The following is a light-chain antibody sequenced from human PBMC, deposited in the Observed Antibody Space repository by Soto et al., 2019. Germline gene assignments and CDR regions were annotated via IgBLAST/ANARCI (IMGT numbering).Light chain of an antibody. J-gene: IGLJ3*02. V-gene: IGLV2-11*01. CDR1: SSDVGTYNL. Sequence: QCLLTQPRSVSGSPGQSVTLSCDGSSSDVGTYNLVSWYQQHPGKAPKLMIFNVANRPSGVPYRFSGSKSGNTASLTISGLQAEDEADYYCCSYAGNYIWVFGGGTKVTVL. CDR3: CSYAGNYIWV. CDR2: NVA.